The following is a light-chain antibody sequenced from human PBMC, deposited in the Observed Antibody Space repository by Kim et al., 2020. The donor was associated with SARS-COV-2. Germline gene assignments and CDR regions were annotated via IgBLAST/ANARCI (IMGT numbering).Light chain of an antibody. CDR2: QDN. V-gene: IGLV3-1*01. CDR1: KLGDKY. Sequence: GSPGQTASITCSGDKLGDKYACWYQQKPGQSPVLVIYQDNKRPSGIPERFSGSNSGNTATLTISGTQAMDEADYYCQAWDSSTVVFGGGTKLTVL. J-gene: IGLJ2*01. CDR3: QAWDSSTVV.